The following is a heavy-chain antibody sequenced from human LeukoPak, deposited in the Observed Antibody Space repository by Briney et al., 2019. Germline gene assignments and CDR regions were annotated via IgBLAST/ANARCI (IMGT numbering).Heavy chain of an antibody. CDR3: ARLRSKYWFDP. Sequence: PGGSLRLSCAASGFIFSNYEMNWVRQAPGKGLEWVSFITSSGNTMYYADSVKGRFTISRDNAKNSLYLQMNSLRADDTAVYYCARLRSKYWFDPWGQGTLVTVSS. CDR1: GFIFSNYE. V-gene: IGHV3-48*03. CDR2: ITSSGNTM. D-gene: IGHD4-11*01. J-gene: IGHJ5*02.